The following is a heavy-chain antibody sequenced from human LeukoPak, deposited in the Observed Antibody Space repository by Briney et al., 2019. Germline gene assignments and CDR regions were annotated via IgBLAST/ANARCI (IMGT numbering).Heavy chain of an antibody. CDR1: GGSISSGDYY. J-gene: IGHJ1*01. V-gene: IGHV4-61*08. Sequence: SETLSLTCTVSGGSISSGDYYWSWIRQPPGKGLEWIGYIYYTGSTNYNPSLKSRVTISVDMSKNQFSLNLTSVTAADTAVYYCARDGESSSWYGNQYFQHWGQGTLVTVSS. D-gene: IGHD6-13*01. CDR2: IYYTGST. CDR3: ARDGESSSWYGNQYFQH.